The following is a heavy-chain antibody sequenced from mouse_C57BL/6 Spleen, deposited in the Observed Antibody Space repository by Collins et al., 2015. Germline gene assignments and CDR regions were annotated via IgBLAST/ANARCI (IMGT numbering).Heavy chain of an antibody. Sequence: QVQLQQPGAELVRPGSSVKLSCKASGYTFTSYWMHWVKQRPIQGLEWIGNIDPSDSETHYNQKFKDKATLTVDKSSSTAYMQLSSLTSEDSAAYYCAITTVVADYFDYWGQGTTLTVSS. CDR2: IDPSDSET. CDR3: AITTVVADYFDY. J-gene: IGHJ2*01. D-gene: IGHD1-1*01. CDR1: GYTFTSYW. V-gene: IGHV1-52*01.